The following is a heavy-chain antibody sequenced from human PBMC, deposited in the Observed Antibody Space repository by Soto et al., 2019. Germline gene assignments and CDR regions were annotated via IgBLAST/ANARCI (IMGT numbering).Heavy chain of an antibody. D-gene: IGHD6-19*01. CDR2: ISWNSGSI. Sequence: EVQLVESGGGLVQPGRSLRLTCAASGFTFDDYAMHWVRQAPGKGLEWVSGISWNSGSIGYADSVKGRFTISRDNAKNSLYLQMNSLRAEDTALYYCAKDKGGWLTNHYYYGMDVWGQGTTVTVSS. J-gene: IGHJ6*02. V-gene: IGHV3-9*01. CDR1: GFTFDDYA. CDR3: AKDKGGWLTNHYYYGMDV.